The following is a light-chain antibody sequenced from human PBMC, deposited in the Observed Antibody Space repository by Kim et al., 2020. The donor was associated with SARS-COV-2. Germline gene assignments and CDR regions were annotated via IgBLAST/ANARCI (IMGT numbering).Light chain of an antibody. CDR3: NSRDRSGNLVV. J-gene: IGLJ2*01. Sequence: ALGQTVRITIQGDSLRSYFATWYQQKTGQAPVFVIYGNNNRPSGIPARFSASSSGNTASLIITGAQAEDEADYYCNSRDRSGNLVVFGGGTKLTVL. V-gene: IGLV3-19*01. CDR2: GNN. CDR1: SLRSYF.